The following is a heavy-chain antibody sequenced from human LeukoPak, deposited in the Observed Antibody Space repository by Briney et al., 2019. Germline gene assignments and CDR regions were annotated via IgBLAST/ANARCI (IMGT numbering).Heavy chain of an antibody. J-gene: IGHJ3*02. V-gene: IGHV4-59*08. D-gene: IGHD1-26*01. CDR2: IYYSGST. CDR1: GGSISSYY. Sequence: PSETLSLTCTVSGGSISSYYWSWIRQPPGKGLEWIGYIYYSGSTNYNPSPKSRVTISVDTSKNQFSLKLSSVTAADTAVYYCARHGGSYYGDAFDIWGQGTMVTVSS. CDR3: ARHGGSYYGDAFDI.